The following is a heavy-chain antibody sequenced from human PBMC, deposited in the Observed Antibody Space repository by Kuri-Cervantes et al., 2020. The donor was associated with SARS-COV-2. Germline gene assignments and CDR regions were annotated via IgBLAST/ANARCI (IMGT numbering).Heavy chain of an antibody. D-gene: IGHD6-13*01. Sequence: ASVKVSCKASGYTFTGYYMHWVRQAPGQGLEWMGWINPNSGGTNYAQKFQGRVTMTRDTSISTTYMELSRLRSDDTAVYYCARKGAADGTSYYMDFWGKGTTVTVSS. V-gene: IGHV1-2*02. J-gene: IGHJ6*03. CDR1: GYTFTGYY. CDR3: ARKGAADGTSYYMDF. CDR2: INPNSGGT.